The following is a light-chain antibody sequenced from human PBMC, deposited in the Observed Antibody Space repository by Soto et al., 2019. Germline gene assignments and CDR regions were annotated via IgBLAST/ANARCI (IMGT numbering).Light chain of an antibody. Sequence: TQPASVSGSPGQSITISCSGTSSDVGGYNYVSWYQQHPGKAPQVMIYDVSNRPSGVSNRFSGSKSGNTASLTISGLQAEDEADYYCYSYTTSSTYVFGTGTKVTVL. CDR1: SSDVGGYNY. J-gene: IGLJ1*01. V-gene: IGLV2-14*01. CDR2: DVS. CDR3: YSYTTSSTYV.